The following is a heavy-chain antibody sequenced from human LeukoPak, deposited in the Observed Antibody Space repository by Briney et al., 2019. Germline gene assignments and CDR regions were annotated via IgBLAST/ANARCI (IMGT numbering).Heavy chain of an antibody. CDR1: GFTFSSDW. CDR3: ARSPPYSGSSSDFDY. V-gene: IGHV3-7*01. Sequence: GGSLRLSCAASGFTFSSDWMSWVRQAPGKGLEWVANIKQDGREKYYVDSVKGRFTISRDNAKNSLYLQMNSLRAEDTAVYYCARSPPYSGSSSDFDYWGQGTLVTASS. CDR2: IKQDGREK. D-gene: IGHD1-26*01. J-gene: IGHJ4*02.